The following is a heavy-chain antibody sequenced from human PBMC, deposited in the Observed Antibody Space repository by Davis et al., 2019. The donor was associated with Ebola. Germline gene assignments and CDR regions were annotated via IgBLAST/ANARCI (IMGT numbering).Heavy chain of an antibody. D-gene: IGHD6-19*01. CDR1: RYTFTSYY. J-gene: IGHJ4*02. CDR3: ARESDSSGWHGALWY. Sequence: ASVKVSCKASRYTFTSYYMHWVRQAPGQGLEWMGIINPSGGSTSYAQKFQGRVTMTRDTSTSTVYMELNSLRAEDTAVYYCARESDSSGWHGALWYWGQGTLVTVSS. V-gene: IGHV1-46*01. CDR2: INPSGGST.